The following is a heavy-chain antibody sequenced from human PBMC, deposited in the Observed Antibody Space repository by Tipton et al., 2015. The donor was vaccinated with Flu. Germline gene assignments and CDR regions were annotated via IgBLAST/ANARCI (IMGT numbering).Heavy chain of an antibody. D-gene: IGHD6-19*01. CDR2: LSGGGDTT. V-gene: IGHV3-23*01. CDR1: GFTFSRYA. CDR3: AKVIPELVAGLDQ. J-gene: IGHJ4*02. Sequence: SLRLSCAASGFTFSRYAMSWVRQAPGKGLEWVASLSGGGDTTFFADSVKGRFTISRDFSKNTLYLQMNSLRADDTAVYYCAKVIPELVAGLDQWGQGTLVTVSS.